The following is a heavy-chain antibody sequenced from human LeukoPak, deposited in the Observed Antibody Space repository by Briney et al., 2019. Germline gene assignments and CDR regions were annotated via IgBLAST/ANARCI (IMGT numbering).Heavy chain of an antibody. Sequence: PGGSLRLSCAASGFTFSSYSMNWVRQAPGKGLEWVSSISSSSSYIYYADSVKGRSTISRDNAKNSLYLQMNSPRAEDTAVYYCARVGYSGYDYGLLWGQGTLVTVSS. D-gene: IGHD5-12*01. J-gene: IGHJ4*02. CDR3: ARVGYSGYDYGLL. CDR2: ISSSSSYI. V-gene: IGHV3-21*01. CDR1: GFTFSSYS.